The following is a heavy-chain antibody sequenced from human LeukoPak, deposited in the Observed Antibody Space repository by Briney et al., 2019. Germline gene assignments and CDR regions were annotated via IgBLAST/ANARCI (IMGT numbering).Heavy chain of an antibody. CDR3: ARANYYDSSSYYIYKAANDAFDI. D-gene: IGHD3-22*01. Sequence: SETLSLTCTVSGGSISSYYWSWIRQPAGKGLEWIGRIYTSGSTNYNPSLKSRVTMSVDTSKNQFSLKLSSVTAADTAVYYCARANYYDSSSYYIYKAANDAFDIWGQGTMVTVSS. J-gene: IGHJ3*02. V-gene: IGHV4-4*07. CDR1: GGSISSYY. CDR2: IYTSGST.